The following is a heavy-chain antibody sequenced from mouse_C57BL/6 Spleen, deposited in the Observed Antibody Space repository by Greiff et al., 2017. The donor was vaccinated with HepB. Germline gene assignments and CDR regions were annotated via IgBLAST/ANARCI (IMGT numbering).Heavy chain of an antibody. D-gene: IGHD4-1*01. CDR3: AREGPNWYYFDY. CDR1: GYAFSSYW. J-gene: IGHJ2*01. Sequence: QVQLKQSGAELVKPGASVKISCKASGYAFSSYWMNWVKQRPGKGLEWIGQIYPGDGDTNYNGKFKGKATLTADKSSSTAYMQLSSLTSEDSAVYVCAREGPNWYYFDYWGQGTTLTVSS. CDR2: IYPGDGDT. V-gene: IGHV1-80*01.